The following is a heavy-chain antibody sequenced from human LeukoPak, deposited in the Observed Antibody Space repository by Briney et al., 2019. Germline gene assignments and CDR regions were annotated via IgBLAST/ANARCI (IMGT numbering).Heavy chain of an antibody. Sequence: ASVKVCCKASGYTFTGYYMHWVRQPPGQGLEWMGWINPNSGGTNYAQKYQGRVTMTSDTSISTDYMELSRLRSDDTAVYYCARSVEMATIIDYWGQRAVVADSS. D-gene: IGHD5-24*01. CDR2: INPNSGGT. V-gene: IGHV1-2*02. CDR3: ARSVEMATIIDY. J-gene: IGHJ4*02. CDR1: GYTFTGYY.